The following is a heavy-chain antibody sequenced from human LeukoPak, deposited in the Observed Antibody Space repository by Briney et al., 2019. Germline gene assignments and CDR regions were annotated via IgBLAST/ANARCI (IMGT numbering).Heavy chain of an antibody. Sequence: GWSLRLSCAASGFTFSDYYMSWIRQAPGKGLEWISYISSSGSTTYYADSVKGRFTISRDNAKNSLSLHMNSLRAEDTAVYYCAKEGRARGSTRHYYYYYMDVWGKGTTVTISS. J-gene: IGHJ6*03. D-gene: IGHD2-2*01. CDR3: AKEGRARGSTRHYYYYYMDV. CDR2: ISSSGSTT. CDR1: GFTFSDYY. V-gene: IGHV3-11*04.